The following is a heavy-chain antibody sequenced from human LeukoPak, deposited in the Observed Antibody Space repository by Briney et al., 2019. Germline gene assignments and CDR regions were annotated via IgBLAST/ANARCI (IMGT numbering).Heavy chain of an antibody. Sequence: GASVQVSCKASGYTFTLHYLHWVRQAPGQGLEWMGWINPNSGDTNFAQKFQGRVTMTRATSISTVYMELTSLRPADTALYYCMRGGGNSWFDSWGQGTLVSVSS. CDR2: INPNSGDT. J-gene: IGHJ5*01. V-gene: IGHV1-2*02. CDR1: GYTFTLHY. CDR3: MRGGGNSWFDS. D-gene: IGHD3-16*01.